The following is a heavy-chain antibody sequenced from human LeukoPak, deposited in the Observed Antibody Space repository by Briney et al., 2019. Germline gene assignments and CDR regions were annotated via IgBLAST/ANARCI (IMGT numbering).Heavy chain of an antibody. D-gene: IGHD1-1*01. Sequence: GGFLRLSCTASGFTFGDYAMSWVRQAPGKGLEWVGFIRSKAYGGTTEYAASVKGRFTISRDDSKSIAYLQMNSLKTEDTAVYYCTTADWNDGLDYRGQGTLVTVSS. J-gene: IGHJ4*02. CDR2: IRSKAYGGTT. CDR3: TTADWNDGLDY. V-gene: IGHV3-49*04. CDR1: GFTFGDYA.